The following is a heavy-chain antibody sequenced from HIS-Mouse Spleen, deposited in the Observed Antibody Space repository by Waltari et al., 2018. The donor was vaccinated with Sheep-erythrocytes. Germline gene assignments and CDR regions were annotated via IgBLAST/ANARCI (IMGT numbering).Heavy chain of an antibody. Sequence: QVQLQQWGAGLLKPSETLSLTCAVYGGSFSGYSWSWIRQPPGQGLEWIGEINHSGSTNYNPSLKSRVTISVDTSKNQFSLKLSSVTAADTAVYYCATPRYSSSSELTRFDYWGQGTLVTVSS. D-gene: IGHD6-6*01. CDR1: GGSFSGYS. V-gene: IGHV4-34*01. CDR2: INHSGST. CDR3: ATPRYSSSSELTRFDY. J-gene: IGHJ4*02.